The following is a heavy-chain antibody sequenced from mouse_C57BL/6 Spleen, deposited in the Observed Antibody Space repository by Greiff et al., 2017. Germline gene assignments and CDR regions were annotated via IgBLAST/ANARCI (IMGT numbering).Heavy chain of an antibody. Sequence: EVQRVESGGDLVKPGGSLKLSCAASGFTFSSYGMSWVRQTPDKRLEWVATISSGGSYTYYPDSVKGRFTISRDNAKNTLYLQMSSLKSEDTAMYYCARPDYYGNYFDYWGQGTTLTVSS. V-gene: IGHV5-6*01. CDR3: ARPDYYGNYFDY. CDR1: GFTFSSYG. D-gene: IGHD1-1*01. J-gene: IGHJ2*01. CDR2: ISSGGSYT.